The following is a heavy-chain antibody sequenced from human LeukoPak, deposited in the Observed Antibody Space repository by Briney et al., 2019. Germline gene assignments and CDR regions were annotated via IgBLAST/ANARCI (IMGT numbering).Heavy chain of an antibody. V-gene: IGHV4-39*01. Sequence: SETLSLTCTVSGGSISSSSYYWGWIRQPPGKGLEWIGRIYFSGNTNYSPSLKSRVTISVDTSKNQFSLKLSSVTAADTAVYYCARHGGTRVTLVEVYYFDYWGQGTLVTVSS. D-gene: IGHD4-11*01. CDR3: ARHGGTRVTLVEVYYFDY. J-gene: IGHJ4*02. CDR1: GGSISSSSYY. CDR2: IYFSGNT.